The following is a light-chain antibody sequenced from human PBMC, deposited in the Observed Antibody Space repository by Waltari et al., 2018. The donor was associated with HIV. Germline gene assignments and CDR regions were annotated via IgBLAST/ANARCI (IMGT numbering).Light chain of an antibody. CDR3: QQRTNWL. Sequence: EIVLTQSPATLSLSPRARATLSCRASQSIAAYLAWYQQKPGQAPRLLISDASNRATGVPARFSGSVSGTDFTLTISSLEPEDFAVYYCQQRTNWLFGGGTKVEIK. CDR1: QSIAAY. J-gene: IGKJ4*01. CDR2: DAS. V-gene: IGKV3-11*01.